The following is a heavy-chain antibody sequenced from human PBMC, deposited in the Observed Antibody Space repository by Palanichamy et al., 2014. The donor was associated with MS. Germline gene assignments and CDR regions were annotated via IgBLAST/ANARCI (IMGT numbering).Heavy chain of an antibody. CDR2: IYWDDDK. CDR1: GFSLSTSGVG. V-gene: IGHV2-5*02. Sequence: QITLKESGPTLVKPTQTLTLTCTFSGFSLSTSGVGVGWIRQPPGKALEWLALIYWDDDKRYSPSLKTRLTITKDTTKNQVVLTMTNMDPVDTATYHCAHRLGSATDGTSIDFGYWGQGTLVTVSS. CDR3: AHRLGSATDGTSIDFGY. D-gene: IGHD6-13*01. J-gene: IGHJ4*02.